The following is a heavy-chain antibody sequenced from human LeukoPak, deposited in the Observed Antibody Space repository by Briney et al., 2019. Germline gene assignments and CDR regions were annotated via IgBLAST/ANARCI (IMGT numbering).Heavy chain of an antibody. V-gene: IGHV4-31*03. D-gene: IGHD1-26*01. CDR1: GGSINSGGY. CDR3: AGIVAAENAAFDI. J-gene: IGHJ3*02. Sequence: SQTLSLTRTVSGGSINSGGYWSWIRQHPEKGLEWIGYIHYIGTTYYNSSLRSRLTISMQTSENQFSLKLNSVTAADTAVYYCAGIVAAENAAFDIWGQGTMVTVSS. CDR2: IHYIGTT.